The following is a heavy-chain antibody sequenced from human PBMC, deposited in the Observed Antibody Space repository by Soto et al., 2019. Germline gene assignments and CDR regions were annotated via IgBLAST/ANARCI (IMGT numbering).Heavy chain of an antibody. J-gene: IGHJ3*02. D-gene: IGHD3-16*02. Sequence: SETLSLTCTVSGGSISSYYWSWIRQPPGKGLEWIGYIYYSGSTNYNPSLKSRVTISVDTSKNQFSLKLSSVTAADTAVYYCARRLDLITFGGVIVIHDAFDIWGQGTMVTVSS. CDR3: ARRLDLITFGGVIVIHDAFDI. CDR2: IYYSGST. V-gene: IGHV4-59*08. CDR1: GGSISSYY.